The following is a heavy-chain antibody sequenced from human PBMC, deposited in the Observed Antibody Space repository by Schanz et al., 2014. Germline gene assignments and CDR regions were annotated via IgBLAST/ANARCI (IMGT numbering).Heavy chain of an antibody. CDR2: IHAYNGDT. CDR1: GYTFTSYD. Sequence: QVQLVQSGAELKKPGASVKVSCKTSGYTFTSYDINWVRQAPGQGLEWMGWIHAYNGDTNYALKLQGRVTMTTDTSMSTAYMELRSLRSDDTALYYCARGGSSYVLSAFDIWGQGTLVTVSS. CDR3: ARGGSSYVLSAFDI. J-gene: IGHJ3*02. D-gene: IGHD5-18*01. V-gene: IGHV1-18*01.